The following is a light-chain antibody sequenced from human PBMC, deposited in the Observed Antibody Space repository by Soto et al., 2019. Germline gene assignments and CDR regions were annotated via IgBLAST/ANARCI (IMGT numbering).Light chain of an antibody. V-gene: IGKV3-11*01. CDR2: DAS. Sequence: EVVITPSPPPLCAPPGKNTTLSCRASQSVSSNLAWHQQKPGQAPRLLIYDASNRATGIPARFSGSGSGTDFTLTISSLEPEDFAVYYCQQRSNWPPITFGQGTRLEI. CDR1: QSVSSN. CDR3: QQRSNWPPIT. J-gene: IGKJ5*01.